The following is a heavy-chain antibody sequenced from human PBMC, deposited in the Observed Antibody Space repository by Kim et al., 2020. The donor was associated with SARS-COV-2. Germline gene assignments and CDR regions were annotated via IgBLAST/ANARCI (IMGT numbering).Heavy chain of an antibody. J-gene: IGHJ6*02. Sequence: ASVKVSCKASGYTFTSYGISWVRQAPGQGLEWMGWISAYNGNTNYAQKLQGRVTMTTDTSTSTAYMELRSLRSDDTAVYYCARDSFIAAAGGINYYYGMDVWGQGTTVTVSS. CDR2: ISAYNGNT. D-gene: IGHD6-13*01. CDR1: GYTFTSYG. CDR3: ARDSFIAAAGGINYYYGMDV. V-gene: IGHV1-18*04.